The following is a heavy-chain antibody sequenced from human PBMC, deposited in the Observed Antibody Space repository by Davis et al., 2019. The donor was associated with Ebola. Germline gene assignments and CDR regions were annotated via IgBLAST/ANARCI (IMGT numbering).Heavy chain of an antibody. J-gene: IGHJ6*02. D-gene: IGHD6-19*01. CDR1: GFTFSTYT. V-gene: IGHV3-21*01. Sequence: GESLKISCAASGFTFSTYTMTWVRQAPGKGLEWVSNISINSAFIYYADSVKGRFTVSRDNAKNSLSLQMNSLRAEDTAVYYCARERAKYSSGWGYYYYYGMDVWGQGTTVTVSS. CDR3: ARERAKYSSGWGYYYYYGMDV. CDR2: ISINSAFI.